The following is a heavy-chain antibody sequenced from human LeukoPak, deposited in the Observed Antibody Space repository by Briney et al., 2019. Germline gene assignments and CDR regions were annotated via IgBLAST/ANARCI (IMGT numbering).Heavy chain of an antibody. J-gene: IGHJ4*02. Sequence: PGGSLRLSCAASGFTFSSSWMSWVRQAPGKGLEGVANIIQDGSAHYYVDSVKGRFTISRDNADNSLYLQMNSLRAEDTAVYYCAIDLFSCSSTSCYVYWGRGTLVTVSS. D-gene: IGHD2-2*01. CDR3: AIDLFSCSSTSCYVY. CDR1: GFTFSSSW. V-gene: IGHV3-7*01. CDR2: IIQDGSAH.